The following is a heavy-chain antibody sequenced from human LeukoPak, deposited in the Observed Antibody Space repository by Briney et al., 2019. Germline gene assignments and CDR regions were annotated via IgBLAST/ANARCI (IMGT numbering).Heavy chain of an antibody. V-gene: IGHV1-8*01. CDR1: GYTFTNYD. CDR2: MNPNSGNT. CDR3: AWYIPGAGFDI. J-gene: IGHJ3*02. Sequence: ASVKVSCKASGYTFTNYDINWVRQATGQGLEWMGWMNPNSGNTGYAQKFQGRVTMTMNTSMRTAYMELSSLRSEDTAVYYCAWYIPGAGFDIWGQGTMVTVSS. D-gene: IGHD1-1*01.